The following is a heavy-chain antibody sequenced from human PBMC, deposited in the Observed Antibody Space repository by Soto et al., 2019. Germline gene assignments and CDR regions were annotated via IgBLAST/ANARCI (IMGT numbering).Heavy chain of an antibody. D-gene: IGHD3-10*01. CDR2: INAGNGNT. V-gene: IGHV1-3*01. Sequence: AASVKVSCKASGYTFTSYAMHWVRQAPGQRLEWMGWINAGNGNTKYSQKFQGRVTITRDTSASTAYMELSSLRSEDTAVYYCARDRELLWFGELLSLYYYYYGMDVWGQGTTVTVSS. CDR1: GYTFTSYA. CDR3: ARDRELLWFGELLSLYYYYYGMDV. J-gene: IGHJ6*02.